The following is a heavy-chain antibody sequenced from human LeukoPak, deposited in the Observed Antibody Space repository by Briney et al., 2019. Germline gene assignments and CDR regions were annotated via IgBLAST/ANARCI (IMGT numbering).Heavy chain of an antibody. CDR2: ISSSSSYI. Sequence: GGSLRLSCAASGFTFSSYSMNWVRQAPGKGLEWVSSISSSSSYIYYADSVKGRFTISRDNAKNSLYLQMNSLRAEDTAVYYCARDSLDVDTAKARLGNAFDIWGQGTMVTVSS. V-gene: IGHV3-21*01. J-gene: IGHJ3*02. CDR1: GFTFSSYS. D-gene: IGHD5-18*01. CDR3: ARDSLDVDTAKARLGNAFDI.